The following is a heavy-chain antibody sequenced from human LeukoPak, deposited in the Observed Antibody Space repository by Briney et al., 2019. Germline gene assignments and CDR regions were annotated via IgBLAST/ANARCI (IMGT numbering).Heavy chain of an antibody. V-gene: IGHV1-69*06. Sequence: SVKVSCKASGGTFSSYAISWVRQAPGQGLEWMGGIIPIFGTANYAQKFQGRVTITADKSTSTAYMELSRLRSDDTAVYYCARDPYDSSGYYPLDYWGQGTLVTVSS. CDR2: IIPIFGTA. CDR3: ARDPYDSSGYYPLDY. D-gene: IGHD3-22*01. J-gene: IGHJ4*02. CDR1: GGTFSSYA.